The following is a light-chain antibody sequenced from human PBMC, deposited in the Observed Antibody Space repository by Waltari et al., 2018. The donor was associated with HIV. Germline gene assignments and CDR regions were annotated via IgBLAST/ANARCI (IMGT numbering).Light chain of an antibody. Sequence: HSVLTQPPSASGTPGQTVTISCSGSSANIGTNTVNWYQQLPGTAPTLLINNTIKRPSGVPDRVSGSQSVTSASLAISGLQSEDEADYFCAAWDDYMEGHVFGGGTKVTIL. CDR2: NTI. J-gene: IGLJ2*01. V-gene: IGLV1-44*01. CDR3: AAWDDYMEGHV. CDR1: SANIGTNT.